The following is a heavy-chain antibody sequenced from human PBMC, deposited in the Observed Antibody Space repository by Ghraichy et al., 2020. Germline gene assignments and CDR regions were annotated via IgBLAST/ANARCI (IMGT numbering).Heavy chain of an antibody. CDR2: IKQDESEK. V-gene: IGHV3-7*01. Sequence: GGSLRLSCAASGFNFSSHWMSWVRQAPGKGLEWVANIKQDESEKYYVDSVKGRFTISRDNAKNSLYLQMNSLRVEDTAVYYCARAGEYYYDSRGYYTYWGQGTLVTVSS. D-gene: IGHD3-22*01. CDR1: GFNFSSHW. J-gene: IGHJ4*02. CDR3: ARAGEYYYDSRGYYTY.